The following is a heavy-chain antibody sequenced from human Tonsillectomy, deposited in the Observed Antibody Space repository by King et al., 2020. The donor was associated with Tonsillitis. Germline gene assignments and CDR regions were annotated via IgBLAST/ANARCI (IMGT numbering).Heavy chain of an antibody. J-gene: IGHJ5*02. D-gene: IGHD2-15*01. CDR3: AGRCSGGSCYGEGGFDP. CDR1: GYTFTSYD. Sequence: QLVQSGAEVKKPGASVKVSCKASGYTFTSYDINWVRKAPGQGLEWMGWMNPNSGNTGYAQKFQGRVTMTRNTSISTAYMELSSLRSEDTAVYYCAGRCSGGSCYGEGGFDPWGQGTLVTVSS. CDR2: MNPNSGNT. V-gene: IGHV1-8*01.